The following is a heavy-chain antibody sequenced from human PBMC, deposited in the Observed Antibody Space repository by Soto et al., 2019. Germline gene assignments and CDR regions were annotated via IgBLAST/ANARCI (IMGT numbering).Heavy chain of an antibody. Sequence: GGSLRLACAASGFTFSSYAMTWVRQAPGKGLEWVASISCSGGGTYYADSVKGRLTISRDNAKNTLFLQMNSLRVEDTAVYYCGKDDRIWGRCYFDFWGRGTLVTVSS. CDR3: GKDDRIWGRCYFDF. J-gene: IGHJ4*01. D-gene: IGHD3-16*01. CDR2: ISCSGGGT. CDR1: GFTFSSYA. V-gene: IGHV3-23*01.